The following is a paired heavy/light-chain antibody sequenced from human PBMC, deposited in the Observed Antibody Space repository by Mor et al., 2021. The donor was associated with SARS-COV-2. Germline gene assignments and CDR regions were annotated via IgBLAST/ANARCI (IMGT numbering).Heavy chain of an antibody. V-gene: IGHV3-23*01. J-gene: IGHJ4*02. CDR2: IGGGGAST. Sequence: EVQLLESGGDLVQPGGSLRLSCAASGFTFSSYAMNWVRQAPGKGLEWVSAIGGGGASTYYADSVKGRFTISRDNSKNTLYLQMNSLRAEDTAVYYCAKRGPSNWYFDDYWGQGTLVTVSS. D-gene: IGHD6-13*01. CDR3: AKRGPSNWYFDDY. CDR1: GFTFSSYA.
Light chain of an antibody. CDR2: GAS. CDR1: QSVASN. CDR3: QQYNKWPLT. J-gene: IGKJ4*01. V-gene: IGKV3-15*01. Sequence: EIVMTQSPATLSVSPGERATLSCRASQSVASNLAWYQQKPGQAPRLLIFGASTRATGFPARFSGSGSGTEFTLTISSLQSEDFAVYYCQQYNKWPLTFGGGTKVEIK.